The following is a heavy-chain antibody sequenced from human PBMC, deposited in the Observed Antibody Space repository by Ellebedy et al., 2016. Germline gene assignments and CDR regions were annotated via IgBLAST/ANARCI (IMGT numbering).Heavy chain of an antibody. D-gene: IGHD3-10*01. V-gene: IGHV4-59*01. Sequence: SETLSLXXTVPGGFISGSYWSWIRQTPGKGLEWIGYISYSGITNYNPSLKSRVTISIDTSKKQFSLKVTSVTAADTAVYYCARHVSGSSRVDIWGQGTMVTVSS. CDR1: GGFISGSY. CDR3: ARHVSGSSRVDI. CDR2: ISYSGIT. J-gene: IGHJ3*02.